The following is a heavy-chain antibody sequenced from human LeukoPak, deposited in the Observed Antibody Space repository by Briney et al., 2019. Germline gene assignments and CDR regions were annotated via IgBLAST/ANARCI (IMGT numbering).Heavy chain of an antibody. D-gene: IGHD3-22*01. CDR2: ISAYNGNT. Sequence: GASVKVSCKASGYTFTSCGISWVRQAPGQGLEWMGWISAYNGNTNYAQKLQGRVTMTTDTSTSTAYMELRSLRSDDTAVYYCARDLTPYYYDSSGYYYWGQGTLVTVSS. CDR1: GYTFTSCG. CDR3: ARDLTPYYYDSSGYYY. V-gene: IGHV1-18*01. J-gene: IGHJ4*02.